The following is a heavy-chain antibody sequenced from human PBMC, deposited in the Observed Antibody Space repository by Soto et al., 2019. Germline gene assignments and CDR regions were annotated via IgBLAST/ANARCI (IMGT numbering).Heavy chain of an antibody. J-gene: IGHJ4*02. V-gene: IGHV3-48*02. CDR3: ARDYYDARGYL. Sequence: GGFLRLSCTASEFIFSTYNMNWFRQAPGRGLEWISYINSESKSRYYADPVKGRFTISRDNAKNSLYLQMNSLRDDDTALYYCARDYYDARGYLWGQGTLVTVSS. CDR1: EFIFSTYN. D-gene: IGHD3-16*01. CDR2: INSESKSR.